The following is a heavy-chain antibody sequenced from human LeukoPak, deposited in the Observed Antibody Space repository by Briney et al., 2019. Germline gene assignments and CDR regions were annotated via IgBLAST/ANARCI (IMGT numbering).Heavy chain of an antibody. D-gene: IGHD2-8*01. V-gene: IGHV4-31*03. CDR2: IYYSGST. CDR1: GGSISSGGYY. J-gene: IGHJ3*02. Sequence: SETLSLTCTVSGGSISSGGYYWSWIRQHPGKGLEWIGYIYYSGSTYYNPSLKSRVTISVDTSKNQFSLKLSSVTAADTAVYHCARPTRMKAFDIWGQGTMVTVSS. CDR3: ARPTRMKAFDI.